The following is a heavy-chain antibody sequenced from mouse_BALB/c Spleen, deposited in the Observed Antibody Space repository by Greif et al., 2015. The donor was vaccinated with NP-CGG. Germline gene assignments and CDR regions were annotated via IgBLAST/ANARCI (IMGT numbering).Heavy chain of an antibody. CDR3: ARNYAMDY. Sequence: QVQLKQSGAEPAKPGASVKMSCKASGYTFTSYWMHWVKQRPGQGLEWIGYINPSTGYTEYNQKFKDKATLTADKSSSTAYMQLSSLTSEDSAVYYCARNYAMDYWGQGTSVTVSS. V-gene: IGHV1-7*01. J-gene: IGHJ4*01. CDR1: GYTFTSYW. CDR2: INPSTGYT.